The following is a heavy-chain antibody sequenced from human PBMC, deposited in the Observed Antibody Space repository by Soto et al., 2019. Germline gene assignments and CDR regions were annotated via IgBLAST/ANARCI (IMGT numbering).Heavy chain of an antibody. D-gene: IGHD1-26*01. J-gene: IGHJ4*02. CDR3: VRDRWELRSYFDY. Sequence: HPGGSLRLSCAASGFSFDIFSMHWVRQAPGKGLEWVAVISYDGAKTHYADSVNARFTISRDNSKNTLYLQMNSLRAEDTAVYHCVRDRWELRSYFDYWGQGTLVTVSS. V-gene: IGHV3-30-3*01. CDR2: ISYDGAKT. CDR1: GFSFDIFS.